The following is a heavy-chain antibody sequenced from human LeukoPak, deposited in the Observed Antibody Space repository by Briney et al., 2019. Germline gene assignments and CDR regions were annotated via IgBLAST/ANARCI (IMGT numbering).Heavy chain of an antibody. Sequence: SVKVSCKASGFSFTNSAVQWMRQARGQSPEWIGWIVVGSGNTNYAQKFQGRVTMTEDTSTDTAYMELSSLRSEDAAVYYCATWEVPYVDAFDIWGQGTMVTVSS. D-gene: IGHD1-26*01. CDR2: IVVGSGNT. J-gene: IGHJ3*02. CDR3: ATWEVPYVDAFDI. V-gene: IGHV1-58*01. CDR1: GFSFTNSA.